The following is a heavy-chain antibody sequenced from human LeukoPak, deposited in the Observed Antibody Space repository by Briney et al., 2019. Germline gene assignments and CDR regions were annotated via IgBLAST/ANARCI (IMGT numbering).Heavy chain of an antibody. J-gene: IGHJ4*02. Sequence: GASVKVSCKASGYTFTSYYMHWVRQAPGQGLEWMGIINPSGGSTGYAQKFQGRVTMTRDTSTSTVYMELSSLRSEDTAVYYCATNRGAAMGETDYWGQGTLVTVSS. CDR3: ATNRGAAMGETDY. CDR1: GYTFTSYY. V-gene: IGHV1-46*01. CDR2: INPSGGST. D-gene: IGHD3-16*01.